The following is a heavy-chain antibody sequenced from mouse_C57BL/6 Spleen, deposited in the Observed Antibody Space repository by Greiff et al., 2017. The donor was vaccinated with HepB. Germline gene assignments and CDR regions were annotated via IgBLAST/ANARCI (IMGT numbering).Heavy chain of an antibody. CDR2: ISSGGSYT. CDR3: ARGDSNPHFLYYYAMDY. CDR1: GFTFSSYG. J-gene: IGHJ4*01. D-gene: IGHD2-5*01. V-gene: IGHV5-6*01. Sequence: EVQLVESGGDLVKPGGSLKLSCAASGFTFSSYGMSWVRQTPDKRLEWVATISSGGSYTYYPDSVKGRFTISRDNAKNTLFLQMTSLRSEDTAMYYCARGDSNPHFLYYYAMDYWGQGTSVTVSS.